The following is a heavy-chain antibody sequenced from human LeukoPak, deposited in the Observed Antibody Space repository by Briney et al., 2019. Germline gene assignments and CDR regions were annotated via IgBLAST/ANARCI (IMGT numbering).Heavy chain of an antibody. D-gene: IGHD3-10*01. CDR3: ARAVPRGGVSIPFDY. Sequence: GGSLRLSCAASGFTVSSNYMSWVRQAPGKGLEWVSVIYSGGSTYYADFVKGRFTIARDNSKNTLDLQMNSLRAEDTAVYYCARAVPRGGVSIPFDYWGQGTLVTVSS. V-gene: IGHV3-53*01. CDR2: IYSGGST. J-gene: IGHJ4*02. CDR1: GFTVSSNY.